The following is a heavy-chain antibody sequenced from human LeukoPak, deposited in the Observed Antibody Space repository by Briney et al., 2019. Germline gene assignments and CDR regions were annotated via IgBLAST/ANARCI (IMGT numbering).Heavy chain of an antibody. Sequence: GGSLRLACAASGFIVSSNYMSWVRQAPGKGLEWVSVIYSGGSTYYADSVKGRFTISRDNSKNTLYLQMNSLRAEDTALYYCARSPWGITMIAEAWGQGTLVTVSS. V-gene: IGHV3-53*01. CDR1: GFIVSSNY. J-gene: IGHJ5*02. CDR2: IYSGGST. D-gene: IGHD3-22*01. CDR3: ARSPWGITMIAEA.